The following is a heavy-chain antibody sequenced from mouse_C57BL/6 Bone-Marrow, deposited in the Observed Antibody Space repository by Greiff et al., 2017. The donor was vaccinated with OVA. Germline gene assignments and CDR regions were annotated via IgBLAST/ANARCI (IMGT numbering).Heavy chain of an antibody. Sequence: AAAGVDFSRYWMSWVRRAPGKGLEWIGEINPDSSTINYAPSLKDKFIISRDNAKNTLYLQMSKVRSEDTALYYCARRVPRRYFDVWGTGTTVTVSS. D-gene: IGHD2-10*02. CDR3: ARRVPRRYFDV. V-gene: IGHV4-1*01. CDR2: INPDSSTI. CDR1: GVDFSRYW. J-gene: IGHJ1*03.